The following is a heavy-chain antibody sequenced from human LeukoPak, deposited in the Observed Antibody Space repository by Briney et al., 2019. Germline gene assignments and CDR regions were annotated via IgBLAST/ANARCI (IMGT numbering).Heavy chain of an antibody. D-gene: IGHD2-15*01. V-gene: IGHV4-39*01. J-gene: IGHJ5*02. CDR2: IYYSGST. Sequence: SETLSLTCTVSGGSISSSSYYWGWIRQPPGKGLEWIGSIYYSGSTYYNPSLKSRVTISVDTSKNQFSLKLSSVTAADTAVYYCARGKANRYCSGGSCYLHWFDPWGQGTLVTVSS. CDR3: ARGKANRYCSGGSCYLHWFDP. CDR1: GGSISSSSYY.